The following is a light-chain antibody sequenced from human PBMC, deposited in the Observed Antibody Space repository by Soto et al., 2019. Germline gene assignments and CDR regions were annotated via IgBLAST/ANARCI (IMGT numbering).Light chain of an antibody. Sequence: DIQMTQSPSSLSASVGDRVTITCRASQSIENFLNWYQQKPGKAPKLLISAASSLQSGVPSRFSGSGSGTDFTLTISSLQPEDFATYHCQQGFKAPTFGQGTKGEI. CDR1: QSIENF. CDR3: QQGFKAPT. V-gene: IGKV1-39*01. CDR2: AAS. J-gene: IGKJ2*01.